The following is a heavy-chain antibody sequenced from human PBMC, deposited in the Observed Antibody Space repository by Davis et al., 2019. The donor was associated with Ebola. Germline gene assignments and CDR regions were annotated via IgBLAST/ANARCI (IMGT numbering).Heavy chain of an antibody. Sequence: PSETLSLTCTVSGGSISSYYWSWIRQPPGKGLEWIGYIYYSGSTNYNPSLKSRVTISVDTSKNQFSLKLSSVTAADTAVYYCARVSIAARYHENNYYYYGMDVWGQGTTVTVSS. CDR2: IYYSGST. V-gene: IGHV4-59*01. CDR1: GGSISSYY. J-gene: IGHJ6*02. D-gene: IGHD6-6*01. CDR3: ARVSIAARYHENNYYYYGMDV.